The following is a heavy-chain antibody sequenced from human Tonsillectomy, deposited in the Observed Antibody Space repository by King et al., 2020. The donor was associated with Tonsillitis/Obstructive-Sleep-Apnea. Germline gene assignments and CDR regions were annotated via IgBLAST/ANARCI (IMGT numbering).Heavy chain of an antibody. CDR1: GGTFSSYV. J-gene: IGHJ4*02. CDR2: IIPILGKA. Sequence: VQLVQSGAEVKKPGSSVKVSCKASGGTFSSYVISWVRQAPGQGLEWMGGIIPILGKANYAQTFQGRVTITADESTSTAYMELSSLRSEDTAVYYCARNHCSGGSCYSGIADYYFDHWGQGTLVTVSS. V-gene: IGHV1-69*12. D-gene: IGHD2-15*01. CDR3: ARNHCSGGSCYSGIADYYFDH.